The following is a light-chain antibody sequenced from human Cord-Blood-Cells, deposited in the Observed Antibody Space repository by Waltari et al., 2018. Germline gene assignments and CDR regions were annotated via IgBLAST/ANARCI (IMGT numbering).Light chain of an antibody. CDR1: KLGEKY. J-gene: IGLJ2*01. V-gene: IGLV3-1*01. CDR2: QDS. CDR3: QAWDSSTVV. Sequence: SYELTQPPSVSVSPGQTASITCAGDKLGEKYACWHQQKPGQSPVMVIYQDSKRPAGNPERCSDSNTWNTATLTISETQAMDEADYYCQAWDSSTVVFGGGTKLTVL.